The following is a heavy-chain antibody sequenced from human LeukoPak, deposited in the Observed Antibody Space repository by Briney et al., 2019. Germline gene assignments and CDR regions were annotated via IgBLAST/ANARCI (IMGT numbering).Heavy chain of an antibody. CDR1: GGSFSGYY. J-gene: IGHJ3*02. D-gene: IGHD1-14*01. CDR2: INHSGST. Sequence: PSETLSLTCAVYGGSFSGYYWSWIRQPPGKGLEWIGEINHSGSTNYNPSLKSRVTISVDTSKNQFSLRLSSVTAADTAVYYCARDPPGAAFDIWGQGTMVTVSS. V-gene: IGHV4-34*01. CDR3: ARDPPGAAFDI.